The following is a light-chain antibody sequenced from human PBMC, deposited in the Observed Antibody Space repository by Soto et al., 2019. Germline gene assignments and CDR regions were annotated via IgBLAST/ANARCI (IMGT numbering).Light chain of an antibody. J-gene: IGKJ1*01. V-gene: IGKV1-5*01. CDR2: DAS. Sequence: GDRVTSTCRASQSINTWLAGYQQSPGKVPKLLIYDASTLASGVPARFSGSGSGTEFTLTISSLQPDVFATYYCHSGTFGQGTKVEI. CDR1: QSINTW. CDR3: HSGT.